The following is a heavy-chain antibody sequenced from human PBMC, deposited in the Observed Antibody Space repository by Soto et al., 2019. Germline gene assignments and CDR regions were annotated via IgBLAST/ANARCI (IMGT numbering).Heavy chain of an antibody. CDR3: ARRARHSSTSGYYYYMDV. J-gene: IGHJ6*03. V-gene: IGHV5-51*01. CDR2: IYPGDSDT. Sequence: GESLKISCKGSGYSFTSYWIGWVRQMPGKGLEWMGIIYPGDSDTRYSPSFQGQVTISADKSISTAYLQWSSLKASDTAMYYCARRARHSSTSGYYYYMDVWGKGTTVTVSS. D-gene: IGHD6-6*01. CDR1: GYSFTSYW.